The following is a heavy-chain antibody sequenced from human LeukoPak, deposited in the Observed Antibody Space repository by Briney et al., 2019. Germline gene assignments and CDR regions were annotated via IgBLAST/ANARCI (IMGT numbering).Heavy chain of an antibody. D-gene: IGHD4-23*01. CDR3: ARHTRGGYDY. J-gene: IGHJ4*02. Sequence: SETLSLTCTVSGGSISSDSWSWIRQPPGKGLEWIGYIYYSGSTNYNPSLKSRVTMSVDTSKNQFSLKLSSVTAADTAVYYCARHTRGGYDYWGQGTLVTVSS. V-gene: IGHV4-59*08. CDR2: IYYSGST. CDR1: GGSISSDS.